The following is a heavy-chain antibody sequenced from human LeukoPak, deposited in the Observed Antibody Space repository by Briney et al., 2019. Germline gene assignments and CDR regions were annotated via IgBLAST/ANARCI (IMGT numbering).Heavy chain of an antibody. Sequence: SETLSLTCSVSGDSIYWSWVRQSPGKGLQWIGTVYYSGATNYNPSLASRVTMSLDMSKSQFSLKLSSVTAADTAIYYCAVVTSHPRYFDHWGQGTLITVSS. J-gene: IGHJ4*02. CDR1: GDSIY. D-gene: IGHD2-21*02. V-gene: IGHV4-59*01. CDR2: VYYSGAT. CDR3: AVVTSHPRYFDH.